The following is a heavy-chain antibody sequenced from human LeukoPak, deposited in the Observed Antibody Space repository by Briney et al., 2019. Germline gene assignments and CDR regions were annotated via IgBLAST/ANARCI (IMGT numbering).Heavy chain of an antibody. V-gene: IGHV3-21*01. CDR2: ISSGSSYI. CDR3: ATGVRGYNSALDY. J-gene: IGHJ4*02. CDR1: GFTFSNYY. D-gene: IGHD6-19*01. Sequence: QTGGSLRLSCAASGFTFSNYYMNWVRQAPGKGLEWVSSISSGSSYIYYADSLKGRFTISRDNAKNSLYLQMNSLGAEDTAVYYCATGVRGYNSALDYWGQGTLVTVSP.